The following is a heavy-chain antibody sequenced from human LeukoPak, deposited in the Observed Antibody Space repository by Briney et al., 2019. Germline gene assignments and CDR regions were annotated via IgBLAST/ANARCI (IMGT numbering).Heavy chain of an antibody. V-gene: IGHV1-2*02. Sequence: ASVKVSCKASGYTFTGYYMHWVRQAPGQGLEWMGWINPNSGGTNYAQKFQGRVTMTRDTSISTAYIELSRLRSDDTAVYYCARDLGSGWYDGGYWGQGTLVTVSS. CDR3: ARDLGSGWYDGGY. CDR1: GYTFTGYY. CDR2: INPNSGGT. J-gene: IGHJ4*02. D-gene: IGHD6-19*01.